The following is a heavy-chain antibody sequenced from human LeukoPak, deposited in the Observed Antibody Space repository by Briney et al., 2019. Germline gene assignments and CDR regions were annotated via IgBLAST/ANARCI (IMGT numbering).Heavy chain of an antibody. V-gene: IGHV4-34*01. CDR1: GFTFSSYA. D-gene: IGHD2-8*01. CDR2: VIHSGRT. J-gene: IGHJ4*02. CDR3: ARGVLVMVYAAFDY. Sequence: GSLRLSCAASGFTFSSYAMSWVRQAPGKGLEWIGEVIHSGRTNYNPTLKNRITISVDTSKNQFSLKLSSVTAADTAVYYCARGVLVMVYAAFDYWGQGTPVTVSS.